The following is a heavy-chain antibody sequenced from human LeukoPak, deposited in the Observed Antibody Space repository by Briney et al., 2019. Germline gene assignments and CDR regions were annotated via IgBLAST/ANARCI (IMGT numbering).Heavy chain of an antibody. Sequence: ASVTVSCKASGYTFSNYGISWVRQAPGQGLEWIGWISGYNGNTNYAQKFQGRVSMTTDTSTSTAYMELRSLRSDDTAVHYCARDRGLYYYGSGSYYLRNFDYWGQGTLVTVSS. J-gene: IGHJ4*02. CDR2: ISGYNGNT. V-gene: IGHV1-18*01. CDR1: GYTFSNYG. D-gene: IGHD3-10*01. CDR3: ARDRGLYYYGSGSYYLRNFDY.